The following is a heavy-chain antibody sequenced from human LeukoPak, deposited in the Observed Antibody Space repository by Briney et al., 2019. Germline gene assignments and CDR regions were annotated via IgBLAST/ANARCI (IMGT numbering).Heavy chain of an antibody. D-gene: IGHD5-24*01. CDR2: IKSKTDGGTT. CDR3: TTSYLNGWLQLAIFDY. Sequence: GGSVRLSCAASGMTFSNTCMNWVRQAPGKGLEWVACIKSKTDGGTTDYAAPVKGRFTISRDDSKNTLYLQMNSLKTEDTAVYYCTTSYLNGWLQLAIFDYWGQGTLVTVSS. J-gene: IGHJ4*02. V-gene: IGHV3-15*07. CDR1: GMTFSNTC.